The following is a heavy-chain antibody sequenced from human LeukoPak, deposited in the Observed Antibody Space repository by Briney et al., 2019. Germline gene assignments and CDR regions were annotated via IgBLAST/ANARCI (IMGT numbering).Heavy chain of an antibody. J-gene: IGHJ4*02. Sequence: GGSLRLSCSPSGFTFSYYPMHWVRQAPGKGLESVSTISSNGGNTHYADSVEGRFTTSRDNSKNTLYLQMSSLRAEDTAVYYCARDLYGWGQGTLVTVSS. CDR1: GFTFSYYP. V-gene: IGHV3-64D*06. CDR3: ARDLYG. D-gene: IGHD2-8*01. CDR2: ISSNGGNT.